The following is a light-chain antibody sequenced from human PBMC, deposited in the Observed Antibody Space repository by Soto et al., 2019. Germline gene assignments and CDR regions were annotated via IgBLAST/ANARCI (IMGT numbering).Light chain of an antibody. CDR3: GTWDSSLSAVV. Sequence: QSVLTQPPSVSAASGQKVTISCSGSSVNIGKNYVSWYQQLPGTAPKLLIYDNNKRPSGIPDRFSGSKSGTSATLGITGLQTGDEANYYCGTWDSSLSAVVFGGGTKVTVL. V-gene: IGLV1-51*01. J-gene: IGLJ3*02. CDR2: DNN. CDR1: SVNIGKNY.